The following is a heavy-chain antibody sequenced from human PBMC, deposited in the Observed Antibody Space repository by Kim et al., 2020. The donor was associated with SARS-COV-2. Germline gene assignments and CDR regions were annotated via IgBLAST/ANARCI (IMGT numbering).Heavy chain of an antibody. CDR2: VSYTGET. J-gene: IGHJ4*02. V-gene: IGHV4-59*08. D-gene: IGHD1-1*01. CDR3: ARHKENNWHLAF. CDR1: GGSVSGYH. Sequence: SETLSLTCTVSGGSVSGYHWHWIRQSPGKGLESIGYVSYTGETRYNPALNGRLTILVDPSKSQFSLRLTSVTAADTAVYYCARHKENNWHLAFWGQGALVTVSS.